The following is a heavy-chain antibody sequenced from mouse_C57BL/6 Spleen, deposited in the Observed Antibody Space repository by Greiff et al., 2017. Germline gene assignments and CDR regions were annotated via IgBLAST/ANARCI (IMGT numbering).Heavy chain of an antibody. CDR3: AVITTVVATRLYWYFDV. D-gene: IGHD1-1*01. Sequence: QVQLQQPGAELVKPGASVKLSCKASGYTFTSYWMHWVKQRPGQGLEWIGMIHPNSGSTNYNEKFKSKATLTVDKSSSTAYMQLSSLTSEDSAVYYWAVITTVVATRLYWYFDVWGTGTTVTVSS. V-gene: IGHV1-64*01. CDR1: GYTFTSYW. J-gene: IGHJ1*03. CDR2: IHPNSGST.